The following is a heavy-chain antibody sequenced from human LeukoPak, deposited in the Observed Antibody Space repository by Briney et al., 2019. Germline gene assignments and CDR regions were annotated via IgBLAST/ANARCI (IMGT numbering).Heavy chain of an antibody. J-gene: IGHJ4*02. CDR1: EFTFSSYW. V-gene: IGHV3-74*01. CDR2: INSDGRTT. Sequence: GGSLRLSCEASEFTFSSYWRHWVRQAPGKRLVWVSRINSDGRTTIYADSVKGGFTISRDNAKNTLYLQMNSLRAEDTAVYYCAREGYYDSSGYSIRFSYWGQGTLVTVSS. CDR3: AREGYYDSSGYSIRFSY. D-gene: IGHD3-22*01.